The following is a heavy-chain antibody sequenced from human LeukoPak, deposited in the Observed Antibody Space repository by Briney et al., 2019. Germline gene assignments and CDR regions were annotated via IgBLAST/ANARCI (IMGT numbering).Heavy chain of an antibody. Sequence: SVKVSCKASGGTFSSYAISWVRQAPGQGLEWMGGIIPIFGTANYAQKFQGRVTITADKSTSTAYMELSSLRSEDTAVYYCAKGAGYNSSWYSYQDVAFDDWGQGTLVTVSS. CDR2: IIPIFGTA. CDR1: GGTFSSYA. D-gene: IGHD6-13*01. J-gene: IGHJ5*02. CDR3: AKGAGYNSSWYSYQDVAFDD. V-gene: IGHV1-69*06.